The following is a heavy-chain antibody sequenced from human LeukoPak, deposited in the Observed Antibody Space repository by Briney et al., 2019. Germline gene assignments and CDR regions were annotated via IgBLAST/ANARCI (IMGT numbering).Heavy chain of an antibody. Sequence: PSETLSLTCAVSGYSISHGYWWSWVRQPPGKGLEWIGEIHHSGRTNYNPSLKSRVTMSVDKSKNQFSLKVTSVTAADTAPYYCARNGDYSADSWGQGTLLTVSS. CDR1: GYSISHGYW. CDR2: IHHSGRT. D-gene: IGHD4-17*01. J-gene: IGHJ4*02. V-gene: IGHV4-4*02. CDR3: ARNGDYSADS.